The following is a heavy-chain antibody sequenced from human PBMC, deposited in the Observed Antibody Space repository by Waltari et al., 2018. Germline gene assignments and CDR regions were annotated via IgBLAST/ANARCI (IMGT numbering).Heavy chain of an antibody. J-gene: IGHJ6*02. CDR1: GYTFTSYD. CDR3: ARSGYYYYGMDV. D-gene: IGHD1-26*01. Sequence: QVQLVQSGAEVKKPGASVTVSCKASGYTFTSYDINWVRQATGQGLELMGWMHPNSGNTGYAQKFKGRVTMTRNTSISTAYMELSSLRSEDTAVYYCARSGYYYYGMDVWGQGTTVTVSS. CDR2: MHPNSGNT. V-gene: IGHV1-8*01.